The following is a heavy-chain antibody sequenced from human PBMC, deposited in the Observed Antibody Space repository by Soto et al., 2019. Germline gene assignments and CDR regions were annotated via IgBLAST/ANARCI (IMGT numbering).Heavy chain of an antibody. J-gene: IGHJ4*02. CDR2: INPSGGST. CDR3: ARKTPRYVGQQLVLAY. CDR1: GYTFTSYY. Sequence: GASVKVSCKASGYTFTSYYMHWVRQAPGQGLEWMGIINPSGGSTSYAQKFQGRVTMTRDTSTSTVYMELSSLRSEDTAEEYYARKTPRYVGQQLVLAYGGQGTLAPVPS. V-gene: IGHV1-46*03. D-gene: IGHD6-13*01.